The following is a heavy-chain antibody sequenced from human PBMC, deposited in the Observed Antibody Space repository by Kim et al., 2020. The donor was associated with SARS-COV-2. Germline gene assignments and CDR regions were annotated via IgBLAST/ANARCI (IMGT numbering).Heavy chain of an antibody. CDR3: AKDDSSGYYYLGDAFDI. Sequence: GGSLRLSCAASGFTFSSYAMSWVRQAPGKGLEWVSAISGSGGSTYYADSVKGRFTISRDNSKNTLYLQMNSLRAEDTAVYYCAKDDSSGYYYLGDAFDIWGQGTMVTVSS. CDR1: GFTFSSYA. J-gene: IGHJ3*02. V-gene: IGHV3-23*01. CDR2: ISGSGGST. D-gene: IGHD3-22*01.